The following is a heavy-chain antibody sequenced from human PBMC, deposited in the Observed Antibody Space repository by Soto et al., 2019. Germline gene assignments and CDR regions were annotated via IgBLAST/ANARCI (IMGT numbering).Heavy chain of an antibody. V-gene: IGHV4-59*01. CDR3: ARANQAVTTINYYYYMDV. J-gene: IGHJ6*03. D-gene: IGHD4-4*01. CDR1: GGSISSYY. CDR2: IYYSGST. Sequence: SETLSLTCTVSGGSISSYYWSWIRQPPGKGLEWIGYIYYSGSTNYNPSLKSRVTISVDTSKNQFSLKLSSVTAADTAVYYCARANQAVTTINYYYYMDVWGKGTTVTVSS.